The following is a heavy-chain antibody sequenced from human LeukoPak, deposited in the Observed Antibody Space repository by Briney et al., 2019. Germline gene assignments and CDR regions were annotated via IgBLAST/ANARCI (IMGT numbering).Heavy chain of an antibody. D-gene: IGHD2-8*01. CDR2: ISLTGLT. Sequence: SETLSLTCGASGGSISNTNWWSWVRPPPGQGLEWIGEISLTGLTDYNPSLESRVTVSLDKSKNQLSLNLTSVTAADTAVYYCSRENGAFSPFGYWGQGTLVTVLS. V-gene: IGHV4-4*02. CDR3: SRENGAFSPFGY. CDR1: GGSISNTNW. J-gene: IGHJ4*02.